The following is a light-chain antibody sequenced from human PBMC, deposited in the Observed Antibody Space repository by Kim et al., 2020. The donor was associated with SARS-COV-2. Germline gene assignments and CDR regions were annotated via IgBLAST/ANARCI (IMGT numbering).Light chain of an antibody. CDR1: QSGISSY. J-gene: IGKJ5*01. CDR2: GAS. Sequence: LSLSPGERATLACRASQSGISSYLAWYQQKPGQAPRLLIYGASSRATGIPERYSGSGSGTDFTLTISRLEPEDFAVYYCQEYGRSFGQGTRLEIK. CDR3: QEYGRS. V-gene: IGKV3-20*01.